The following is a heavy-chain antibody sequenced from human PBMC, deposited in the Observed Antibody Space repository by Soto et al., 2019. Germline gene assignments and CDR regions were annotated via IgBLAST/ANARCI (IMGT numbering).Heavy chain of an antibody. CDR1: GFTFTSYA. Sequence: EVQLLESGGGLVQPGGSLRLSCAASGFTFTSYAMTWVRQAPGKGLEWVSAISSIGSSTYYAVSVKGRFTISRDNSKDPLFRQMNTLRAEDTAVYYCAKAGGGYEYYFDYWGQGILVTVSS. V-gene: IGHV3-23*01. CDR3: AKAGGGYEYYFDY. D-gene: IGHD5-12*01. J-gene: IGHJ4*02. CDR2: ISSIGSST.